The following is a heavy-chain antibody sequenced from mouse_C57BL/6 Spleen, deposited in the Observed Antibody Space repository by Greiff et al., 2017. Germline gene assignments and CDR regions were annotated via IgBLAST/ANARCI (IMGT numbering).Heavy chain of an antibody. CDR3: TRGGGKLGRGYFDV. CDR2: IDPETGGT. Sequence: SGAELVRPGASVTLSCKASGYTFTDYEMHWVKQTPVHGLEWIGAIDPETGGTAYNQKFKGKAILTADKSSSTAYMELRSLTSEDSAVYYCTRGGGKLGRGYFDVWGTGTTVTVSS. V-gene: IGHV1-15*01. D-gene: IGHD4-1*01. CDR1: GYTFTDYE. J-gene: IGHJ1*03.